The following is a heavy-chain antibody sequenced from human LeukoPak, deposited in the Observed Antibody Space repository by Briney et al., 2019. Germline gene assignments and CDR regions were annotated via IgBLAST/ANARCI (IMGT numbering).Heavy chain of an antibody. V-gene: IGHV1-46*01. D-gene: IGHD3-22*01. J-gene: IGHJ4*02. Sequence: ASVKVSCKASGYTFTSYYMHWVRQAPGQGLEWMGIINPSGGSTSYAQKFQGRVTMTRDTSTSTAYMELSSLRSEDTAVYYCARATEYYYDSSGYYNYWGQGTLVTVSS. CDR3: ARATEYYYDSSGYYNY. CDR2: INPSGGST. CDR1: GYTFTSYY.